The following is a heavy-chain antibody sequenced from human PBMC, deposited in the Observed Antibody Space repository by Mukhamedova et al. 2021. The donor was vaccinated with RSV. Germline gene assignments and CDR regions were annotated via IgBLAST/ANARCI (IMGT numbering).Heavy chain of an antibody. CDR3: ARGSRVTIFGVVTLLVY. J-gene: IGHJ4*02. Sequence: GLEWMGVFNPAGDSATYAQRFQGRVTMTSDTSTSTAYMHLSGLRSEDMAVYYCARGSRVTIFGVVTLLVYWGPGTLVTVSS. CDR2: FNPAGDSA. V-gene: IGHV1-46*01. D-gene: IGHD3-3*01.